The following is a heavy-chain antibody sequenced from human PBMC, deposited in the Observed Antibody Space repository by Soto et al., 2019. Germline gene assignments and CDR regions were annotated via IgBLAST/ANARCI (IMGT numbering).Heavy chain of an antibody. V-gene: IGHV4-31*03. J-gene: IGHJ4*02. CDR2: IYYSGRT. D-gene: IGHD2-21*02. CDR3: ASVIGGDSEYYFDF. CDR1: GVSISSGGYY. Sequence: SETLSLTCTVSGVSISSGGYYWSWIRQHPGKGLEWIGNIYYSGRTYYNPSLKSRVILSVDTSKNHFSLTLRSVTAADSAMYDCASVIGGDSEYYFDFWGQGALVTVSS.